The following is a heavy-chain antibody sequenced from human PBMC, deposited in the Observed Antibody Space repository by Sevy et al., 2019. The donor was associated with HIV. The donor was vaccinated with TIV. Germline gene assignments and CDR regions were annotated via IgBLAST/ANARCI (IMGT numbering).Heavy chain of an antibody. CDR1: GGSFSGYY. V-gene: IGHV4-34*01. J-gene: IGHJ4*02. Sequence: SETLSLTCAVYGGSFSGYYWSWIRQPPGKGLEWIGEINHSGSTNYNPSLKSRVTISVDTSKNQFSLKLSSVTAADTAVYYCARAGNEGYDSSGYYPWYFDYWGQRTLVTVSS. CDR2: INHSGST. CDR3: ARAGNEGYDSSGYYPWYFDY. D-gene: IGHD3-22*01.